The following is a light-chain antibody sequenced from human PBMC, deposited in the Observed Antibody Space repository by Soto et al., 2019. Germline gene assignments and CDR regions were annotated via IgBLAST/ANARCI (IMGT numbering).Light chain of an antibody. V-gene: IGKV3-20*01. CDR3: QQYGSSPL. CDR2: AAS. J-gene: IGKJ5*01. CDR1: QSVSSNY. Sequence: IVLTQSPGTLSLSPGERATLSCRAGQSVSSNYLAWYQQKPGQAPRLLIYAASSRATGIPDRFSGSGSGTDFTLTISRLEPEDFAVYYCQQYGSSPLFGQGTRLEIK.